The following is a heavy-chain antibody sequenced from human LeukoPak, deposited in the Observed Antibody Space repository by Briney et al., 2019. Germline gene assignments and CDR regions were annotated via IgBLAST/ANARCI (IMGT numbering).Heavy chain of an antibody. CDR1: GYTFTSYD. D-gene: IGHD2-2*01. J-gene: IGHJ5*02. CDR3: ARVVWDIVVVPAAWFDP. CDR2: INPNSGST. Sequence: ASVKVCCKASGYTFTSYDINWVRQATGQGLEWMGWINPNSGSTGYAQKFQGRVTMTRNTSISTAYMELSSLRSEDTAVYYCARVVWDIVVVPAAWFDPWGQGTLVTVSS. V-gene: IGHV1-8*01.